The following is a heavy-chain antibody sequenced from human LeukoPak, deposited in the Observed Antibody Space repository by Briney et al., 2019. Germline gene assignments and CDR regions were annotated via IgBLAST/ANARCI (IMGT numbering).Heavy chain of an antibody. J-gene: IGHJ1*01. CDR3: ARRRLVLGYFQH. CDR2: INHSGST. V-gene: IGHV4-34*01. D-gene: IGHD6-19*01. Sequence: SATLSLTCAVYGGSFSGYYCSWIRQPPGKGLEWIGEINHSGSTNYNPSLKSRVTISVDTSKNQFSLKLSSVTAADTAVYYCARRRLVLGYFQHWGQGTVVTVSS. CDR1: GGSFSGYY.